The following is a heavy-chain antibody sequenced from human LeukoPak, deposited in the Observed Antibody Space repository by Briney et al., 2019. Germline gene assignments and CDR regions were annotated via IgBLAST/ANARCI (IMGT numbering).Heavy chain of an antibody. CDR3: AKIGCSSSSCLTYYYYYMDV. D-gene: IGHD2-2*01. CDR1: GFTFSSYA. CDR2: ISGSGGST. Sequence: GGSLRLSCAASGFTFSSYAMSWVRQAPGKGLEWVSAISGSGGSTYYADSVKGRFTISRDNSKNTLDLQMNSLRAEDTAVYYCAKIGCSSSSCLTYYYYYMDVWGKGTTVTVSS. J-gene: IGHJ6*03. V-gene: IGHV3-23*01.